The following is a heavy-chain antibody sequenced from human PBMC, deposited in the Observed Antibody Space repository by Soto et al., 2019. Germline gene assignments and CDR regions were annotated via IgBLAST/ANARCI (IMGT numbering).Heavy chain of an antibody. CDR3: ARGITXDWDLFDY. J-gene: IGHJ4*02. Sequence: LSLTCTVSGCSLSXXXXXXIRQPPGKGLEWIGYIYYSGRTNQNPSLKSRVTISVDTSKNQFSLKLSTVTAAATAVYYCARGITXDWDLFDYWGQGTXVTVSS. D-gene: IGHD1-20*01. V-gene: IGHV4-59*01. CDR1: GCSLSXXX. CDR2: IYYSGRT.